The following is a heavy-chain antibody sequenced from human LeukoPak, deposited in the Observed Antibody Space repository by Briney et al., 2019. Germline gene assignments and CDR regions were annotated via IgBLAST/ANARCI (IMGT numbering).Heavy chain of an antibody. J-gene: IGHJ4*02. CDR2: INPNSGGT. CDR1: GYTFTGYY. D-gene: IGHD4-17*01. V-gene: IGHV1-2*02. Sequence: ASVKVSCKASGYTFTGYYMHWVRQAPGQGLEWMGWINPNSGGTNYAQKFQGRVTTTRDTSISTAYMELSRLRSDDTAVYYCATSTVTYLYYFDYWGQGTLVTVSS. CDR3: ATSTVTYLYYFDY.